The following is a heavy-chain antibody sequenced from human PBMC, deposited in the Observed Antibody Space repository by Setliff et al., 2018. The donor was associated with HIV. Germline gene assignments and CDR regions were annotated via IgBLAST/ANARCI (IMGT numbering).Heavy chain of an antibody. CDR1: GFNFDDYA. CDR3: AKDNASSGFYFPDQ. V-gene: IGHV3-9*01. J-gene: IGHJ4*02. CDR2: ISWSGNSM. Sequence: SLTISCVGYGFNFDDYAMHWVRQAPGKGLECVSGISWSGNSMDYADSVKGRFTISRDNAKKSLYLQMNGLKVDDTAFYYCAKDNASSGFYFPDQWGQGMLVTVSS. D-gene: IGHD3-22*01.